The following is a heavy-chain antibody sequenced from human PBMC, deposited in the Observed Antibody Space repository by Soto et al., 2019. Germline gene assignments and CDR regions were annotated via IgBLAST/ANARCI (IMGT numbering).Heavy chain of an antibody. V-gene: IGHV3-21*01. CDR3: AREEPAWPLAYGLDV. CDR2: IGTRSDI. CDR1: CSAFSSYG. Sequence: PGGSHRRSCAASCSAFSSYGTHWVRQAPGKGLEWVSSIGTRSDIYYADSVKGRFTISRDNAKNSLSLQMNSMTAEDTAVYYCAREEPAWPLAYGLDVWGQGT. J-gene: IGHJ6*02.